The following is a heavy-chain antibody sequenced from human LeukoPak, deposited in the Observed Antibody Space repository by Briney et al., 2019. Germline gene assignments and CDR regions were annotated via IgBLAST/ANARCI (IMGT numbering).Heavy chain of an antibody. J-gene: IGHJ4*02. CDR3: ARHPDDYYYDRGAHFDY. CDR1: GGSMSSYY. V-gene: IGHV4-59*01. CDR2: IYSSGDT. D-gene: IGHD3-22*01. Sequence: SETLSLTCTVSGGSMSSYYWSWIRQPPGKGLEWIGYIYSSGDTNYNRSLKSRVSISVDTSKNQFSLTLSSVTAADKAVYYCARHPDDYYYDRGAHFDYWGQGTLVTVSS.